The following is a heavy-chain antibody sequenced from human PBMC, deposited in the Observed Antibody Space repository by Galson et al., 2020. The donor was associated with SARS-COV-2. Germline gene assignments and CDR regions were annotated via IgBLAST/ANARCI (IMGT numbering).Heavy chain of an antibody. Sequence: SETLSLTCTVSGDSISSDDFYWSWIRQTPGTGLEWIGDIHSSGNTYYNPSLMSRGTISVDTSKNQFSLRLSSVTAADTAVYFCARTSSTATREYYFDYW. D-gene: IGHD4-17*01. V-gene: IGHV4-30-4*01. CDR2: IHSSGNT. J-gene: IGHJ4*01. CDR1: GDSISSDDFY. CDR3: ARTSSTATREYYFDY.